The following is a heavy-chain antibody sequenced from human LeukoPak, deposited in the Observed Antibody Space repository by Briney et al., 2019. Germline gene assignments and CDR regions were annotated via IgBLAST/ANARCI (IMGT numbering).Heavy chain of an antibody. Sequence: ASVEVSCKASGYTFTSYGISWVRQAPGQGLEWMGWISAYNGNTNYAQKLQGRVTMTTDTSTSTAYMELRSLRSDDTAVYYCARDNGIVGATTFDYWGQGTLVTVSS. J-gene: IGHJ4*02. CDR1: GYTFTSYG. CDR3: ARDNGIVGATTFDY. CDR2: ISAYNGNT. V-gene: IGHV1-18*01. D-gene: IGHD1-26*01.